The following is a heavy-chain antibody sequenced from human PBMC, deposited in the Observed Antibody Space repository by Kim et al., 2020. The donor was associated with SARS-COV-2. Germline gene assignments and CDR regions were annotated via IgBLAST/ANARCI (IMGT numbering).Heavy chain of an antibody. CDR3: ARDVPDWSAAIDY. Sequence: YAQKLDGRVTMTTDTSTSTDYMELRSLRSDDTAVYYCARDVPDWSAAIDYWGQGTLVTVSS. D-gene: IGHD2-15*01. J-gene: IGHJ4*02. V-gene: IGHV1-18*01.